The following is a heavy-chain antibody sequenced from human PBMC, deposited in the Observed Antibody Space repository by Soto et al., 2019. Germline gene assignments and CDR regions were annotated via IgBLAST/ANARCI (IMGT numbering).Heavy chain of an antibody. Sequence: PGGSLRLSCAASGFTFSSYTMNWVRQAPGKGLEWVAFITSGSDYIYYADSVKGRFTISRDDANNSLFLQMSSLRAEDTAVYYCTREHVVTIFRRGQRGSFENWSQGTLVTVSS. J-gene: IGHJ4*02. CDR2: ITSGSDYI. CDR3: TREHVVTIFRRGQRGSFEN. V-gene: IGHV3-21*01. D-gene: IGHD3-9*01. CDR1: GFTFSSYT.